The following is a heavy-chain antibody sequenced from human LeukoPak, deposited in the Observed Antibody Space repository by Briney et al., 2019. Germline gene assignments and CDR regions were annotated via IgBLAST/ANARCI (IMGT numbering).Heavy chain of an antibody. CDR1: GDSVSSNNAT. CDR2: TYYRSKWYN. D-gene: IGHD6-19*01. CDR3: ARDRAVAGTINWLDP. V-gene: IGHV6-1*01. Sequence: SQTLSLTCAISGDSVSSNNATWNWIRQSPSRGLEWLGRTYYRSKWYNDYAVSVKSRITVNPDTSKNQFSLQLNSVTPGDTAVYYCARDRAVAGTINWLDPWGQGTLVTVSS. J-gene: IGHJ5*02.